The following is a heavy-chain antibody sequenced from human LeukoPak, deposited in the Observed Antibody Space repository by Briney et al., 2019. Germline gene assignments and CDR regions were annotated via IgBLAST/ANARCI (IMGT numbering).Heavy chain of an antibody. V-gene: IGHV4-59*01. CDR3: ARVAWASNNWFDP. CDR2: IYYSGST. J-gene: IGHJ5*02. CDR1: GGSISSYY. Sequence: ASETLSLTCTVSGGSISSYYWSWIRQPPGKGPEWIGYIYYSGSTNYNPSLKSRVTISVDTSKNQFSLKLSSVTAADTAVYYCARVAWASNNWFDPWGQGTLVTVSS. D-gene: IGHD1-26*01.